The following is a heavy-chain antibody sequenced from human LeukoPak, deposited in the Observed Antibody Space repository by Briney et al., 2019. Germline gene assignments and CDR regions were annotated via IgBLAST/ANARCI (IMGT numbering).Heavy chain of an antibody. CDR3: ARIPYYYDSSGYYYVDY. Sequence: SETLSLTCAVSGYSISSGYYWGWIRQPPGKGLERIGSIYHSGSTYYNPSLKSRVTISVDTSKNQFSLKLSSVTAADTAVYYCARIPYYYDSSGYYYVDYWGQGTLVTVSS. D-gene: IGHD3-22*01. CDR1: GYSISSGYY. V-gene: IGHV4-38-2*01. J-gene: IGHJ4*02. CDR2: IYHSGST.